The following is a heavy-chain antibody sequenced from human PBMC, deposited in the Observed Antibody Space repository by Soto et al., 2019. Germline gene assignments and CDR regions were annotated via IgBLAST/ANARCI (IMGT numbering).Heavy chain of an antibody. D-gene: IGHD6-13*01. CDR3: TSGGPLLTWSLGY. V-gene: IGHV3-15*07. J-gene: IGHJ4*02. CDR2: IKDKSYGGTI. CDR1: GFSFSNAW. Sequence: PGGSLRLSCAASGFSFSNAWMNWVRQAPGKGLEWVGRIKDKSYGGTIDYAARVKGRFAISRDDSKNMVYLQMNSLNIEDTAVYYCTSGGPLLTWSLGYWGQGTPVTVSS.